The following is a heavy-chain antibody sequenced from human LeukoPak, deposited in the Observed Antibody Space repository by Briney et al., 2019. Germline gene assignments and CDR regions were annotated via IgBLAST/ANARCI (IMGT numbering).Heavy chain of an antibody. V-gene: IGHV1-69*01. CDR1: GDTFSRHV. D-gene: IGHD3-9*01. J-gene: IGHJ5*02. Sequence: SVKVSCKASGDTFSRHVISGVRQAPGRGLEWMGGIIPIFGTANYAQKFQGRVTITADESTSTAYMELSSLRAEDTAVYYCAREYLTGYYPVGLNWFDPWGQGTLVTVS. CDR2: IIPIFGTA. CDR3: AREYLTGYYPVGLNWFDP.